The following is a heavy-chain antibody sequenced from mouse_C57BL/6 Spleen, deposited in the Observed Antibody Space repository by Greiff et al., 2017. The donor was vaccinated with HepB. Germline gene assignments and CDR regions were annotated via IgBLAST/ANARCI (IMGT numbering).Heavy chain of an antibody. CDR2: IYPRSGNT. CDR3: ARVITTVVAPWDFDY. CDR1: GYTFTSYG. Sequence: QVQLQQSGAELARPGASVKLSCKASGYTFTSYGISWVKQRTGQGLEWIGEIYPRSGNTYYNEKFKGKATLTADKSSSTAYMELRSLTSEDSAVYFCARVITTVVAPWDFDYWGQGTTLTVSS. D-gene: IGHD1-1*01. V-gene: IGHV1-81*01. J-gene: IGHJ2*01.